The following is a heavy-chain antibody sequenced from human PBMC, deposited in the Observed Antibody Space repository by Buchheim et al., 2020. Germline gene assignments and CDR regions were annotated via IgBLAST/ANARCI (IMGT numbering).Heavy chain of an antibody. D-gene: IGHD3-3*01. V-gene: IGHV3-7*01. Sequence: EVQLVESGGGLVQPGGSLRLSCAASGFTFNIYWMSWVRQAPGKGLEWVANINEDESEKYYGDSVKGRFTISRDNAQNSLYLKMNSLRAEDTAVYYCARDLEDDLAFDSWGQGTL. CDR3: ARDLEDDLAFDS. CDR2: INEDESEK. J-gene: IGHJ4*02. CDR1: GFTFNIYW.